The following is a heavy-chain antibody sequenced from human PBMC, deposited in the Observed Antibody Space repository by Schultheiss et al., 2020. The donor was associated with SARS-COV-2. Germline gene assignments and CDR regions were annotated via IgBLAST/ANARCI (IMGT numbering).Heavy chain of an antibody. J-gene: IGHJ6*02. D-gene: IGHD3-10*01. CDR2: ISWNSGSI. CDR3: ATDSLPRIV. V-gene: IGHV3-9*01. CDR1: GFTFDDYA. Sequence: GGSLRLSCAASGFTFDDYAMHWVRQAPGKGLEWVSRISWNSGSIGYADSVKGRFTISRDNSKNTLYLQMNSLRAEDTAVYYCATDSLPRIVWGQGTTVTVSS.